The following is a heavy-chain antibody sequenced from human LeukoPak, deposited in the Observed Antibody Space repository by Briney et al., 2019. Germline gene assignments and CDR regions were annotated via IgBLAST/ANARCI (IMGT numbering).Heavy chain of an antibody. J-gene: IGHJ6*03. CDR2: ITWNSGTV. CDR3: ASSFVLLWFGVDYYYMDV. CDR1: GFTFDDYA. Sequence: GGSLRLSCAASGFTFDDYAMHWVRQVPGKGLEWVSGITWNSGTVAYADSVKGRFTISRDNAKNSLYLQMNSLRAEDTAVYYCASSFVLLWFGVDYYYMDVWGKGTTVTVSS. V-gene: IGHV3-9*01. D-gene: IGHD3-10*01.